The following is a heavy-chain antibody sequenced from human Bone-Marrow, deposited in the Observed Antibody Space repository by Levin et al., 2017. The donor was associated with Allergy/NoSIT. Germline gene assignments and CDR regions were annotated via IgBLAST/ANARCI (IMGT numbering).Heavy chain of an antibody. CDR2: IYSGGRA. J-gene: IGHJ6*02. V-gene: IGHV3-66*01. D-gene: IGHD5-12*01. CDR3: VARSNGMDV. CDR1: EFIVSSNY. Sequence: GGSLRLSCAASEFIVSSNYMSWVRQAPGKGLDWVSVIYSGGRAYYADSVKGRFTVSRDNSKNTLYLQMNSLRAEDTAVYYCVARSNGMDVWGQGTTGTVSS.